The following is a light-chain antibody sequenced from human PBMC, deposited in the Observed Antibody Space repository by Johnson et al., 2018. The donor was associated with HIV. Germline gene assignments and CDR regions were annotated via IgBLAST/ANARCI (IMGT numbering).Light chain of an antibody. Sequence: QSVLTQPPSVSAAPGQKVTISCSGTSSNIGNHYVSWYQLLPGTAPKLLIYDNNQRPSGIPDRFSVSKSGTSATLGITGLQTGDEADYYCGTWDSSRSAGPYVFGTGTKVTVL. CDR3: GTWDSSRSAGPYV. V-gene: IGLV1-51*01. J-gene: IGLJ1*01. CDR1: SSNIGNHY. CDR2: DNN.